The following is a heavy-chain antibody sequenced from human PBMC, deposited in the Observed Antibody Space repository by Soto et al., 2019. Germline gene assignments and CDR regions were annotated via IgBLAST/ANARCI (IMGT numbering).Heavy chain of an antibody. Sequence: QLQLQESGSGLVKPSQTLSLTCAVSGGSISSGGYSWNWIRQPPGKGLEWIAFIYHSGSTYTNPSLKGRITISVDRSKNQFALKLSSVTAADTAVYYCARRWLESQGDFDSWGQGTLVTVSS. CDR3: ARRWLESQGDFDS. V-gene: IGHV4-30-2*01. D-gene: IGHD5-12*01. J-gene: IGHJ4*02. CDR2: IYHSGST. CDR1: GGSISSGGYS.